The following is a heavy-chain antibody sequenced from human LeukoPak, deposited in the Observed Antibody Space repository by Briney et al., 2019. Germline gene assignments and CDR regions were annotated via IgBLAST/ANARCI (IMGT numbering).Heavy chain of an antibody. CDR2: INYSGST. J-gene: IGHJ3*02. D-gene: IGHD3-3*01. CDR3: ARFGGPHAFDI. CDR1: GGSISSYY. V-gene: IGHV4-59*01. Sequence: KSSETLSLTCTVSGGSISSYYWSWIRQPPGKGLEWIAYINYSGSTNYNPSLKSRVTISVDTSKDHFSLTLSSVTAAATAVYYCARFGGPHAFDIWGQGTMVTVSS.